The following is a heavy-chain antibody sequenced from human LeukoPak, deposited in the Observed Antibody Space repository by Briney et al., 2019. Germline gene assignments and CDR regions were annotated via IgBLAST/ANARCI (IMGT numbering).Heavy chain of an antibody. CDR3: ARRAGYCSGANCRNQLKYYHYMDV. D-gene: IGHD2-15*01. V-gene: IGHV4-34*01. Sequence: SETLSLTCVVYGGSFSGYYWIWIRQPPGKGLEWIGEINYIGSTNHNPSLKSRVTISVDTSKNQFSLKLSSVTAADTAVYYCARRAGYCSGANCRNQLKYYHYMDVWGKGTTVTISS. J-gene: IGHJ6*03. CDR2: INYIGST. CDR1: GGSFSGYY.